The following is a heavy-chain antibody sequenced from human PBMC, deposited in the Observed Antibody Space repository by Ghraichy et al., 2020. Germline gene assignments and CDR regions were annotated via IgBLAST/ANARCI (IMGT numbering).Heavy chain of an antibody. CDR3: ARVVVEWLFTTNAFDI. CDR2: IYYSGST. D-gene: IGHD3-3*01. V-gene: IGHV4-61*01. CDR1: GGSVSSGSYY. J-gene: IGHJ3*02. Sequence: SETLSLTCTVSGGSVSSGSYYWSWIRQPPGKGLEWIGYIYYSGSTNYNPSLKSRVTISVDTSKNQFSLKLSSVTAADTAVYYCARVVVEWLFTTNAFDIWGQGTMVTVSS.